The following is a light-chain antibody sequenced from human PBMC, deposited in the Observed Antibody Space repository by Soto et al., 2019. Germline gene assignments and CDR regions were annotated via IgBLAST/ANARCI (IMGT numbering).Light chain of an antibody. Sequence: DIQMTQSPASVSASVGERVSISFRGSQVIDRHLAWYQQTPGKPPTFLIHAESNLQSGVPSRFTGSGCGTDFPLTISSLQPEDAAIYYCQKCKVAPFTVGGGTEVE. CDR3: QKCKVAPFT. V-gene: IGKV1-27*01. CDR2: AES. J-gene: IGKJ4*01. CDR1: QVIDRH.